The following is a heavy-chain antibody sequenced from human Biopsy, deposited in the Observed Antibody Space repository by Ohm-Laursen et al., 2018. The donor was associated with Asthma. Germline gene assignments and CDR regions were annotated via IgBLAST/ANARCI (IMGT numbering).Heavy chain of an antibody. V-gene: IGHV3-23*01. CDR3: AKAERYFDWDCFDP. Sequence: SLRLSCSASGFTFSSYAMSWVRQAPGRGLEWVSAISGSGGSTYYADSVKGRFTISRDNSKNTLYLQMNSLRAEDTAVYYCAKAERYFDWDCFDPWGQGTLVTVSS. CDR2: ISGSGGST. J-gene: IGHJ5*02. D-gene: IGHD3-9*01. CDR1: GFTFSSYA.